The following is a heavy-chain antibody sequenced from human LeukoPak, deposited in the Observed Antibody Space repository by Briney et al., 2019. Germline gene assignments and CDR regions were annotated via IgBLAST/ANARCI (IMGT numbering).Heavy chain of an antibody. D-gene: IGHD3-3*01. Sequence: GGSLRLSCAASGFTFSSYNINWVRQAPGKGLEWVSYISSSSSTIYYVESVKGRFTISRDNAKNALYLQMNSLRAEDTAVYYCAREHDNFWSGYYDYYYYYYMDVWGKGTTVTVSS. V-gene: IGHV3-48*04. J-gene: IGHJ6*03. CDR3: AREHDNFWSGYYDYYYYYYMDV. CDR1: GFTFSSYN. CDR2: ISSSSSTI.